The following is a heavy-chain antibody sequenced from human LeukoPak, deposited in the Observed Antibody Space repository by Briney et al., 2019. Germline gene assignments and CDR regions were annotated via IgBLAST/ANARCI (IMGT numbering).Heavy chain of an antibody. V-gene: IGHV4-4*09. Sequence: SETLSLTCTVSGGSISSCYWSWIRQPPGKGLEWIGYIYTSGSTNYNPSLKSRVTISVDTSKNQFSLKLSSVTAADTAVYYCARGRVEMATIHFDYWGQGTLVTVSS. J-gene: IGHJ4*02. D-gene: IGHD5-24*01. CDR1: GGSISSCY. CDR3: ARGRVEMATIHFDY. CDR2: IYTSGST.